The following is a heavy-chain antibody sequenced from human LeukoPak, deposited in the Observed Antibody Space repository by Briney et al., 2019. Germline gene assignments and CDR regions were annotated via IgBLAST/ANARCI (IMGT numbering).Heavy chain of an antibody. CDR1: GGSISSGSYY. J-gene: IGHJ6*03. CDR3: ARAGHYDYYYYMDV. D-gene: IGHD3-16*01. CDR2: IYTSGST. Sequence: SETLSLTCTVSGGSISSGSYYWSWIRQPAGKGLEWIGRIYTSGSTNYNPSLKSRVTMSVDTSKNQFSLKLSSVTAADTAVYYCARAGHYDYYYYMDVWGKGTTVTVSS. V-gene: IGHV4-61*02.